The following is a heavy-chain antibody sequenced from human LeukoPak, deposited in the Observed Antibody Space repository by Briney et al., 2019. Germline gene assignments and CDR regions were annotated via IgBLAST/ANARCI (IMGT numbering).Heavy chain of an antibody. CDR3: ASHDYAEAPFDY. D-gene: IGHD4-17*01. V-gene: IGHV4-59*08. J-gene: IGHJ4*02. CDR1: DTAIKKDY. Sequence: TGTRSDTAIKKDYWKKMGQPPSEGPQWIGYMYYTGSTNYNPSLKSRVTISVNTSKNQFSLKLTSVTAADTAVYFCASHDYAEAPFDYWGQGALVTVSA. CDR2: MYYTGST.